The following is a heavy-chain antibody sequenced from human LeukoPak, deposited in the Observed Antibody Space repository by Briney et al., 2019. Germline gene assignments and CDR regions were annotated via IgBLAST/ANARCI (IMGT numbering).Heavy chain of an antibody. Sequence: GGSLRLSCAASGFTFSDYYMSWIRQAPGKGLEWVSYISRSSSYTNYADSVKGRFTISRDNAKNSLYLQMNSLRAEDTAVYYCARGGVYNWFDPWGQGTLVTVS. D-gene: IGHD1-14*01. CDR1: GFTFSDYY. J-gene: IGHJ5*02. CDR2: ISRSSSYT. CDR3: ARGGVYNWFDP. V-gene: IGHV3-11*06.